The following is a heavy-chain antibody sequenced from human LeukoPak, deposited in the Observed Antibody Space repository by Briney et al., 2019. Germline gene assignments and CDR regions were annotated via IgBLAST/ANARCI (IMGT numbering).Heavy chain of an antibody. CDR3: ASGANWNDKHRGDVFDI. CDR1: GGSISSSNW. D-gene: IGHD1-1*01. CDR2: IYHSGST. Sequence: SGTLSLTCAVSGGSISSSNWWSWVRQPPGKGLEWIGEIYHSGSTNYNPSLNSRVTISVDKSKNQFSLKLSSVTAADTAIFYCASGANWNDKHRGDVFDIWGQGTMVTVSS. V-gene: IGHV4-4*02. J-gene: IGHJ3*02.